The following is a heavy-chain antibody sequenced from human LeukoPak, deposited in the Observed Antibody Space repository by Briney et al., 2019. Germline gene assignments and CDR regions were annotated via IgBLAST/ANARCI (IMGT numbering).Heavy chain of an antibody. CDR2: ISSSGSTI. D-gene: IGHD4-11*01. V-gene: IGHV3-11*04. CDR1: GFTFSDYY. Sequence: GGSLRLSCAASGFTFSDYYMSWIRQAPGKGLEWVSYISSSGSTIYYADSVKGRFTISRDNAKNSLYLQMNSLRAEDTAVYYCAKVSVTTPGYMDVWGKGTTVTVSS. CDR3: AKVSVTTPGYMDV. J-gene: IGHJ6*03.